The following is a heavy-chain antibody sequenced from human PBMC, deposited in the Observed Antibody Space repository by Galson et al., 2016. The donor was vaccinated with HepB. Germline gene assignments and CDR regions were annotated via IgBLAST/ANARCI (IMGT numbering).Heavy chain of an antibody. J-gene: IGHJ6*02. CDR3: AKDNSYYGIDV. V-gene: IGHV3-30*18. Sequence: SLRLSCAASGFTFSDCGMHWVHQAPGKGLEWVAVISYVGTNKYYADAVKGRFTISRDNSKNTLYLQMNSLRAEDTAVYYCAKDNSYYGIDVWGQGTTVTVSS. CDR2: ISYVGTNK. CDR1: GFTFSDCG. D-gene: IGHD2/OR15-2a*01.